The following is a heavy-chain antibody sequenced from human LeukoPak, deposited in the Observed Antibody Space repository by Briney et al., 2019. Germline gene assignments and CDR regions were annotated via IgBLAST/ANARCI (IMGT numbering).Heavy chain of an antibody. D-gene: IGHD3-9*01. CDR2: INHSGST. V-gene: IGHV4-34*01. CDR1: GGSFSGYY. CDR3: ARGEARNRVQLRYFDRLSLTSGWFDP. J-gene: IGHJ5*02. Sequence: PSETLSLTCAVYGGSFSGYYWSWIRQPPGKGLEWIGEINHSGSTNYNPSLKSRVTISVDTSMNQFSLKLSSVTAADTAVYYCARGEARNRVQLRYFDRLSLTSGWFDPWGQGTLVTVSS.